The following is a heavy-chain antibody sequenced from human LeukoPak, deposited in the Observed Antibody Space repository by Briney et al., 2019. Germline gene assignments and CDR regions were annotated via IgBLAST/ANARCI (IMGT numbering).Heavy chain of an antibody. CDR2: LNTYKGNT. V-gene: IGHV1-18*01. Sequence: ASVKVSCKASGYTFNGYGISLVRQAPGQGLEWMGWLNTYKGNTNYAQKFQGRLTMTSDSSTRTAYMELRSLRSDDAAVYYCARDHKVDLGVTLGYTPFQYWGQGTRVTVSS. D-gene: IGHD1-26*01. CDR3: ARDHKVDLGVTLGYTPFQY. J-gene: IGHJ4*02. CDR1: GYTFNGYG.